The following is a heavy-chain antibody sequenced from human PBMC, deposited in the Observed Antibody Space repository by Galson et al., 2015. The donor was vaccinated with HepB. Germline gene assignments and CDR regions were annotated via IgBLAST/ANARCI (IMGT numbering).Heavy chain of an antibody. CDR3: ARGAKFSIAARQPGGLYYYYYMDV. CDR1: GGSFSGYY. V-gene: IGHV4-34*01. J-gene: IGHJ6*03. CDR2: INHSGST. D-gene: IGHD6-6*01. Sequence: TCAVYGGSFSGYYWSWIRQPPGKGLEWIGEINHSGSTNYNPSLKSRVTISVDTSKNQFSLKLSSVTAADTAVYYCARGAKFSIAARQPGGLYYYYYMDVWGKGTTVTVSS.